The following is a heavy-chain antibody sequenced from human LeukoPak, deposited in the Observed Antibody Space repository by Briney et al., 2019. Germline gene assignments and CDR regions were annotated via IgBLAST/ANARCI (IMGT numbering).Heavy chain of an antibody. CDR2: INTNTGNP. CDR3: ARDQGGSSWYRERSFDY. D-gene: IGHD6-13*01. Sequence: ASVKVSCKASGYTFTSYAMNWVRQATGQGLEWMGWINTNTGNPTYAQGFTGRFVFSLDTSVSTAYLQISSLKAEDTAVYYCARDQGGSSWYRERSFDYWGQGTLVTVSS. CDR1: GYTFTSYA. J-gene: IGHJ4*02. V-gene: IGHV7-4-1*02.